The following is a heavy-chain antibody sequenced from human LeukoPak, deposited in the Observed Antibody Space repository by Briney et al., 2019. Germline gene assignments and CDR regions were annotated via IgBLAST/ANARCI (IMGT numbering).Heavy chain of an antibody. D-gene: IGHD3-10*01. V-gene: IGHV3-23*01. CDR1: GFTFSTYA. CDR2: ITGSGSGT. J-gene: IGHJ4*02. Sequence: PGGSLRLSCAASGFTFSTYAMNWVRQAPGKGLEWVSFITGSGSGTYYTDSVKGRFTISRDNPRNTLYLQMSNLRADDTALYYCAKTRSNLRMSESDFWGQGTLVTVSS. CDR3: AKTRSNLRMSESDF.